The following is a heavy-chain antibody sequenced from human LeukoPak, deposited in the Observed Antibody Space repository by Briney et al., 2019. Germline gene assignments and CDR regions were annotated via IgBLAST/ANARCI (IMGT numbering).Heavy chain of an antibody. CDR3: ARGRGGYYYDY. D-gene: IGHD2-15*01. CDR1: GXSFSNYG. Sequence: PGGSLRLSCAASGXSFSNYGLHWVRQAPGKGLVWVSSINSDGTSTSYADSVQGRFTMSRDNAKNTLYLQMSSLGADDTAVYYCARGRGGYYYDYWGQGTLVTVSS. J-gene: IGHJ4*02. V-gene: IGHV3-74*01. CDR2: INSDGTST.